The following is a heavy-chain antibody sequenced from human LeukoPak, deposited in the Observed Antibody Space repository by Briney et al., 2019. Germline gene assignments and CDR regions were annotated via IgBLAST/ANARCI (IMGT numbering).Heavy chain of an antibody. D-gene: IGHD3-10*01. V-gene: IGHV4-39*01. CDR2: VHYTGST. Sequence: SETLSLTCTVSGGSVSSSTFYWGWIRQPLGKGLEWIASVHYTGSTFYNPSLKSRVTISMDTSKTQFSLNLRSVTAADTAVYYCARHSSQDSGSYYDPLGYWGQGTLVTVSS. CDR3: ARHSSQDSGSYYDPLGY. J-gene: IGHJ4*02. CDR1: GGSVSSSTFY.